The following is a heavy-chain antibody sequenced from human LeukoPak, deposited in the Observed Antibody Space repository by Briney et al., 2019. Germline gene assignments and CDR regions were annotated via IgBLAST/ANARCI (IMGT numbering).Heavy chain of an antibody. J-gene: IGHJ4*02. Sequence: GGSLRLSCAASGFTFNNNCMHWVRQAPGKGLEWVAFIRYDGSNKYYADSVKGRFTISRDNSKNTLYLQMNSLRAEDTAVYYCAKDFDVAVAGTVWGQGTLVTVSS. CDR1: GFTFNNNC. CDR2: IRYDGSNK. V-gene: IGHV3-30*02. D-gene: IGHD6-19*01. CDR3: AKDFDVAVAGTV.